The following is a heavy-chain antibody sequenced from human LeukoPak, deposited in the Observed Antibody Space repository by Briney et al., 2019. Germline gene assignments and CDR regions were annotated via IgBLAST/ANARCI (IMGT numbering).Heavy chain of an antibody. CDR2: IYYSGST. V-gene: IGHV4-31*03. D-gene: IGHD6-6*01. CDR3: ARVPTAIAALPFDY. Sequence: SETLSLTCTVSGGSISSGGYYWSWIRQHPGKGLEWIGYIYYSGSTYYNPSLKSRVTISVDTSKNQFSLKLSSVTAADTAVYYCARVPTAIAALPFDYWGQGTLVTVSS. CDR1: GGSISSGGYY. J-gene: IGHJ4*02.